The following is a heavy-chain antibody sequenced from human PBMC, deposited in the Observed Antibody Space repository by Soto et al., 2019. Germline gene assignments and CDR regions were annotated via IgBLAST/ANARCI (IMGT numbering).Heavy chain of an antibody. J-gene: IGHJ6*02. CDR1: GCTFSSYA. CDR2: IIPIFGTA. CDR3: ARDLRRVGYSNYRKNLRDYYYYGMDV. V-gene: IGHV1-69*13. Sequence: SVKVSCKASGCTFSSYAISWVRQAPGQGLEWMGGIIPIFGTANYAQKFQGRVTITADESTSTAYMELSSLRSEDTAVYYCARDLRRVGYSNYRKNLRDYYYYGMDVWGQGTTVTVSS. D-gene: IGHD4-4*01.